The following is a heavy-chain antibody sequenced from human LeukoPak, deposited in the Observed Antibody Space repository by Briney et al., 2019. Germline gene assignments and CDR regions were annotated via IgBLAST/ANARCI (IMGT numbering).Heavy chain of an antibody. D-gene: IGHD6-13*01. Sequence: PGGSPRLSCAASGFSFSSYSMNWVRQAPGKGLEWVSSISSSGSNIYYGDSVKGRFSISRDNAKNSLYLQMNSLRAEDTAVYYCATSIAAAGTLDYWGQGTLVTVSS. CDR3: ATSIAAAGTLDY. V-gene: IGHV3-21*01. J-gene: IGHJ4*02. CDR1: GFSFSSYS. CDR2: ISSSGSNI.